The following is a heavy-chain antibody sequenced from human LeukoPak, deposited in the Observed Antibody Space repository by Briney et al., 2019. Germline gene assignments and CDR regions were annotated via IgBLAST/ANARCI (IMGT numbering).Heavy chain of an antibody. J-gene: IGHJ4*02. V-gene: IGHV4-39*01. D-gene: IGHD3-22*01. CDR2: IYYSGST. CDR3: ARVYDSSGYYYFDY. Sequence: SETLSLTCTVSGGSISSSSHYWGWIRQPPGKGLEWIGSIYYSGSTYYNPSLKSRVTISVDTSKNQFSLKLSSVTAADTAVYYCARVYDSSGYYYFDYWGQGTLVTVS. CDR1: GGSISSSSHY.